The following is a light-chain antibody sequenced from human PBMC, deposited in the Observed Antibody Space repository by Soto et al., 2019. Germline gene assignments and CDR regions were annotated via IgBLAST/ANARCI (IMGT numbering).Light chain of an antibody. Sequence: ETVLTQSPDTLSLSPGERVTLSCRASQSLPSNSLAWYQQKPGQAPRLLFYGASKKIPGIPDRFSGSGSGTDFTLTISRLEPEDFAVYYCQQYGSSYTFGQGTKLEIK. CDR1: QSLPSNS. V-gene: IGKV3-20*01. CDR3: QQYGSSYT. CDR2: GAS. J-gene: IGKJ2*01.